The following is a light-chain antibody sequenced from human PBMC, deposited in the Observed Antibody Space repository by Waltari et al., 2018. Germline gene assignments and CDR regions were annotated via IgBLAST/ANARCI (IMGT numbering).Light chain of an antibody. CDR3: QQYDNYWT. J-gene: IGKJ1*01. V-gene: IGKV1-5*03. Sequence: DIQITQSPSTRSASVGDRVTITCRASQSITNWLAWYQQKPGKAPKLLIYKASNLESGVPSRFSGSGSGTEFTLTISSLQPDDFATYYCQQYDNYWTFGQGTKVEIK. CDR2: KAS. CDR1: QSITNW.